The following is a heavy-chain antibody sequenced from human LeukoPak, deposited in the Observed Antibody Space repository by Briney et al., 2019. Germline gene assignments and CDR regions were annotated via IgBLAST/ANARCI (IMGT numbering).Heavy chain of an antibody. J-gene: IGHJ6*03. CDR2: IYYRGGT. V-gene: IGHV4-59*01. CDR3: ARHGDLSYYYYMDV. CDR1: GGSIRSYK. D-gene: IGHD7-27*01. Sequence: SETLSLTCTVSGGSIRSYKWSWIRQPPGKGLEWIGYIYYRGGTNYNPSLKSRVTISVDTSKNQFSLKVSSVTAADTAVYYCARHGDLSYYYYMDVWGKGTTVTVSS.